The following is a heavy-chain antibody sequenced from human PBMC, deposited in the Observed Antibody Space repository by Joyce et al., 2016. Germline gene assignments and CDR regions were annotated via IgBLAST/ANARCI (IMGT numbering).Heavy chain of an antibody. CDR1: GFTFSIYG. D-gene: IGHD2-2*01. CDR2: ISYDGSNK. CDR3: AKFFMSATPSPNDAFDI. J-gene: IGHJ3*02. Sequence: VQLVESGGGVVQPGLSLRLSCAASGFTFSIYGMHWVRQAPGKGLEWVAVISYDGSNKHYRDSVKGRFTISRDNSKNTLYLQMNDLRAEDTAVYYCAKFFMSATPSPNDAFDIWGQGTMVTVSS. V-gene: IGHV3-30*18.